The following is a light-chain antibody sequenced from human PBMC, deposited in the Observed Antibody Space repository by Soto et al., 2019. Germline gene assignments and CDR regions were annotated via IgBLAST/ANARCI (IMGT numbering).Light chain of an antibody. J-gene: IGKJ2*01. CDR2: GAS. CDR3: LQSNSYPFN. Sequence: DIQMTQFPSSVSASVGDSVTITCRASQGISFWLAWYLQKPGKAPRLLIYGASTLQSGVPSRFRGGGGGTDFTLTISSLQPEDSATYYCLQSNSYPFNFGQGTKLEIK. CDR1: QGISFW. V-gene: IGKV1-12*01.